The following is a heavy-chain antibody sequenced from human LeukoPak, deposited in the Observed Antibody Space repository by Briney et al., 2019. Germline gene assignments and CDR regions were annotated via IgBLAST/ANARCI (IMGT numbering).Heavy chain of an antibody. V-gene: IGHV3-21*01. CDR3: ARLGLFGSGSSYPDY. CDR1: GLTFSGYS. Sequence: PGGSLRLSCAASGLTFSGYSMNWVRQAPGKGLEWVSSISSNSNYIYYADSLKGRFTISRDNAKNSLYLQLNSLRAEDTAVYYCARLGLFGSGSSYPDYWGQGTLVTVSS. J-gene: IGHJ4*02. D-gene: IGHD3-10*01. CDR2: ISSNSNYI.